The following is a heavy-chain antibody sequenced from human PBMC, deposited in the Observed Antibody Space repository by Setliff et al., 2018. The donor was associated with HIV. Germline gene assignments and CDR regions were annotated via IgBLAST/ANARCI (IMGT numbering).Heavy chain of an antibody. CDR2: TSHSGKT. CDR1: GGPLSGHY. CDR3: VTSSSWSSRLNF. V-gene: IGHV4-34*01. Sequence: SETLSLTCAVYGGPLSGHYWSWIRQPPRQGLEWIGETSHSGKTNYNPSLKSRVTISVDTSKNQSSLKLTSVTAADTAVYYCVTSSSWSSRLNFWGPGMLVTVSS. D-gene: IGHD2-2*01. J-gene: IGHJ4*02.